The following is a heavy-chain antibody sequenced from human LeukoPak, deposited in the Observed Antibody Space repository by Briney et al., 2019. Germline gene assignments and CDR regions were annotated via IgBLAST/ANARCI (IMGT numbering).Heavy chain of an antibody. J-gene: IGHJ5*02. V-gene: IGHV1-8*01. Sequence: ASVKVSCKASGYTFTSYDINWVRQATGQALEWMGWMNPNSGNTGYAQKFQGRVTMTRNTSISTAYMELSSLRSEDTAVYYCARDSYGSGSSRFDPWGQGTLVTVSS. CDR2: MNPNSGNT. CDR3: ARDSYGSGSSRFDP. D-gene: IGHD3-10*01. CDR1: GYTFTSYD.